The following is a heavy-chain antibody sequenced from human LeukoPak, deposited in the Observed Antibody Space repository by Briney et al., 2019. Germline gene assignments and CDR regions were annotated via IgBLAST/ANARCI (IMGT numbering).Heavy chain of an antibody. V-gene: IGHV1-2*02. CDR2: INPNSGGT. D-gene: IGHD3-22*01. CDR1: GYTFTGYY. CDR3: ARDERRRYYGSSGYSHLDDY. Sequence: GASVKVSCKASGYTFTGYYMHWVRQAPGQGLEWMGWINPNSGGTNYAQKFQGRVTMTRDTSISTAYMELSRLRSDDTAVYYCARDERRRYYGSSGYSHLDDYWGQGTLVTVSS. J-gene: IGHJ4*02.